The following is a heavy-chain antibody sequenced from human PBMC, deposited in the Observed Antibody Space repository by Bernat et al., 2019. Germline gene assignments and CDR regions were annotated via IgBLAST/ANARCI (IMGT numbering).Heavy chain of an antibody. CDR1: GFTFSSYG. J-gene: IGHJ4*01. V-gene: IGHV3-33*01. Sequence: QVQLVESGGGVVQPGRSLRLSCAASGFTFSSYGMHWVRQAPGKGLEWVAVIWYDGSNKYYADSVKGRFTISRDNSKNTLYLQMNSLRAEDTAVYYCASDLAARPTNYFDYWGQGTLVTVSS. D-gene: IGHD6-6*01. CDR3: ASDLAARPTNYFDY. CDR2: IWYDGSNK.